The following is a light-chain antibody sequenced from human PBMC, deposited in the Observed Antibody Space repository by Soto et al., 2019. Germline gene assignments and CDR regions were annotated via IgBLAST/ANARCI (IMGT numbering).Light chain of an antibody. CDR2: DVN. CDR3: TSYSSGSTHVI. Sequence: QSALTQPASVSGSPGQSITLSCTGTSSDIGDYDYVSWYQRHPGKAPKLIIYDVNNRPSGVSDRFSGSKSGNTASLTISGLQAEDVADYYCTSYSSGSTHVIFGGGTKLTVL. V-gene: IGLV2-14*03. CDR1: SSDIGDYDY. J-gene: IGLJ2*01.